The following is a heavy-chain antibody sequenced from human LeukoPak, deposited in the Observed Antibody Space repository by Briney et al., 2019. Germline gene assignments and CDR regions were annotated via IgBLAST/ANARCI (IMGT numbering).Heavy chain of an antibody. D-gene: IGHD1-14*01. V-gene: IGHV1-58*02. CDR1: GFTLTSSA. Sequence: VASVKVSCKASGFTLTSSAMQRVRQARGQRLEWIGWIVVGSGNRNYAQKFQERVSITRDMSTGTAYMELSSLRSEDTAVYFCAAGTSGRPEYFQQWGQGTLVTVSS. CDR3: AAGTSGRPEYFQQ. J-gene: IGHJ1*01. CDR2: IVVGSGNR.